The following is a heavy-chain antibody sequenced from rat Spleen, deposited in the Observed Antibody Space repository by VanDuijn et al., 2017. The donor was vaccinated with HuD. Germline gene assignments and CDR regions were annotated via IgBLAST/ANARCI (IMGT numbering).Heavy chain of an antibody. CDR3: TTDRKTYYDGSYYYVGWYFDY. CDR1: GFTFSNYD. Sequence: EVQLVESGGGLVQPGRSMKLSCAASGFTFSNYDMAWVRQAPTKGLEWVASISYDGSSTYYRDSVKGRFTISRDNAKSTLYLQMYSLRSEDTATYYCTTDRKTYYDGSYYYVGWYFDYWGQGVMVTVSS. D-gene: IGHD1-12*02. CDR2: ISYDGSST. J-gene: IGHJ2*01. V-gene: IGHV5-20*01.